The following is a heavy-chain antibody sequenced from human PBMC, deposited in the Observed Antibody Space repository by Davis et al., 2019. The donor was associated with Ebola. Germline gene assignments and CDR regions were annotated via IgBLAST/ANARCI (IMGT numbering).Heavy chain of an antibody. D-gene: IGHD6-13*01. CDR3: ARDGGRDSWD. J-gene: IGHJ4*02. CDR1: GFSVSGYY. CDR2: VYVAGNT. V-gene: IGHV3-53*01. Sequence: GESLKISCAASGFSVSGYYMSWVRQAPGKGLEWVSVVYVAGNTYYADSVKGRFTISRDNSKNTLYLQMNSLRAEDTAVYYCARDGGRDSWDWGQGTLVTVSS.